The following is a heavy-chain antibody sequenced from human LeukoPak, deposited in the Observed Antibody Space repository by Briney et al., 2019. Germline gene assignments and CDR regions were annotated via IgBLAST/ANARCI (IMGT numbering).Heavy chain of an antibody. Sequence: GASVKVSCKASGYTFTGYYIHWVRQAPGQGLEWMGGIIPIFGTANYAQKFQGRVTITADESTSTAYMELSSLRSEDTAVYYCARDRARTFDYWGQGTLVTVSS. CDR3: ARDRARTFDY. CDR1: GYTFTGYY. V-gene: IGHV1-69*13. J-gene: IGHJ4*02. D-gene: IGHD3-10*01. CDR2: IIPIFGTA.